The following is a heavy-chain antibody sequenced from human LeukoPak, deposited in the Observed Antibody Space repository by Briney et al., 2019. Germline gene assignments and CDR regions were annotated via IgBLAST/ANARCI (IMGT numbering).Heavy chain of an antibody. D-gene: IGHD6-19*01. CDR3: AKDRWGAVASFDN. CDR2: IRYDGNNK. CDR1: GFTFSSYD. Sequence: GGSLRLSCAASGFTFSSYDMHWVRQAPGKGLEWVAFIRYDGNNKYHADSVKGRFTNSRDNSKNTLNLQMNSLRAEDTAVYYCAKDRWGAVASFDNWGQGTLVTVSS. V-gene: IGHV3-30*02. J-gene: IGHJ4*02.